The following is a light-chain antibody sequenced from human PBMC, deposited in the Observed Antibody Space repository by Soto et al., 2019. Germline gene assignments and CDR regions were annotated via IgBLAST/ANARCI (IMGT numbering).Light chain of an antibody. V-gene: IGKV1-6*01. Sequence: AIEMTQSPSSLSASVGDRFTISCRASQSISNDLAWYQQKPGQAASLLIYGSSSLPSGVPARFSGSGSGTDFTLTISSLQPEDFATYYCLQDYNYPPTFGGGTKVDIK. CDR2: GSS. J-gene: IGKJ4*01. CDR1: QSISND. CDR3: LQDYNYPPT.